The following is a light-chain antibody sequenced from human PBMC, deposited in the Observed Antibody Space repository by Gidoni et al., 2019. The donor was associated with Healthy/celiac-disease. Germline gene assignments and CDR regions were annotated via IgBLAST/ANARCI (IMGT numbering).Light chain of an antibody. V-gene: IGLV1-47*01. CDR3: AAWDDSLSAWV. Sequence: QSVLTQPPSASGTPGQRVTTSCSGSSSNIGSNYVYWYQQLPGTAPKLLIYMNNQRPPGVPDRFSGSKSGTSASLAISGLRSEDEADYYCAAWDDSLSAWVFGGGTKLTVL. CDR1: SSNIGSNY. J-gene: IGLJ3*02. CDR2: MNN.